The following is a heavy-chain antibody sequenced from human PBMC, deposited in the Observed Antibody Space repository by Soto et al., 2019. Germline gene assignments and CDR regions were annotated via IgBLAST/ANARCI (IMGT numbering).Heavy chain of an antibody. D-gene: IGHD4-17*01. CDR1: GLTFSSYG. J-gene: IGHJ4*02. CDR2: ISYDGSNK. Sequence: PGGSLRLSCAASGLTFSSYGMHWVRQAPGKGLEWVAVISYDGSNKYYADSVKGRFTISRDNSKNTLYLQMNSLRAEDTAVYYCAKGNYGDYRFFDYWGQGTLVTVSS. V-gene: IGHV3-30*18. CDR3: AKGNYGDYRFFDY.